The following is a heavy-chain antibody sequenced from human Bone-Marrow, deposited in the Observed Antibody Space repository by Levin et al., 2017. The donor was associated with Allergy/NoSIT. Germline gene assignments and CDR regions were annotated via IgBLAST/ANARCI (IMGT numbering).Heavy chain of an antibody. V-gene: IGHV3-30*18. Sequence: PGGSLRLSCAASGFTFSSYGLHWVRQAPGKGLEWVAVISYDGSNKYYADSVKGRFTISRDNSKNTLYLQMNSLRAEDTAVYYCAKVPLAGYSSGWSTGYNWFDPWGQGTLVTVSS. D-gene: IGHD6-19*01. CDR1: GFTFSSYG. CDR3: AKVPLAGYSSGWSTGYNWFDP. CDR2: ISYDGSNK. J-gene: IGHJ5*02.